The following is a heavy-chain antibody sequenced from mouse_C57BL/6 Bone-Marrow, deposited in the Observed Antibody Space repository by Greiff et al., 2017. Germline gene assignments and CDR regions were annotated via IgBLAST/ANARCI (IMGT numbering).Heavy chain of an antibody. CDR3: ARVLTGTYWDFDV. D-gene: IGHD4-1*01. V-gene: IGHV1-53*01. CDR2: INPSNGGT. Sequence: QVQLQQPGTELVKPGASVKLSCKASGYTFTSYWMHWVKQRPGQGLEWIGNINPSNGGTNYNEKFKSKATLTVDKSSSTAYMQLSSLTSEDSAVYDCARVLTGTYWDFDVWGTGTTVTVSS. CDR1: GYTFTSYW. J-gene: IGHJ1*03.